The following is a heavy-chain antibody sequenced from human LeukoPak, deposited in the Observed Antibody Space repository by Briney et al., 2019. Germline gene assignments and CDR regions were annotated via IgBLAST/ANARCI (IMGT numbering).Heavy chain of an antibody. CDR2: IYYSGST. CDR3: ARDQGRVVVAASGYYYGMDV. Sequence: SETLSLTCTVSGGSISSSSYYWGWIRQPPGKGLEWIGSIYYSGSTYYNPSLKSRVTISVDKSKNQFSLKLSSVTAADTAVYYCARDQGRVVVAASGYYYGMDVWGQGTTVTVSS. V-gene: IGHV4-39*07. D-gene: IGHD2-15*01. CDR1: GGSISSSSYY. J-gene: IGHJ6*02.